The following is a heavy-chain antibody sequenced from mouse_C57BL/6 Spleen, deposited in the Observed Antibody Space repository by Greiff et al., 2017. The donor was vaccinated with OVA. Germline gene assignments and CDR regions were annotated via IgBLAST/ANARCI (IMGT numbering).Heavy chain of an antibody. J-gene: IGHJ2*01. CDR3: ARRDDYDAYFDY. Sequence: VQLQQSGPVLVKPGASVKMSCKASGYTFTDYYMNWVKQSHGKSLEWIGVLNPYNGGTSYNQKFKGKATLTVDKSSSTAYMELNSLTSEDSAVYYCARRDDYDAYFDYWGQGTTLTVSS. D-gene: IGHD2-4*01. CDR1: GYTFTDYY. V-gene: IGHV1-19*01. CDR2: LNPYNGGT.